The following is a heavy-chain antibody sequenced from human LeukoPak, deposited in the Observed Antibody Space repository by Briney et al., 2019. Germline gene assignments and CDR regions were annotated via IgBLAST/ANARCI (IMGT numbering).Heavy chain of an antibody. CDR1: GFTFSSYW. CDR3: ARDHYYDSSGYSGY. Sequence: GGSLRLSCAASGFTFSSYWMSWVRQAPGKGLEWVANIKQDGSEKYYVDSVKGRFTISRDNAKNSLYLQMNSLRAEDTAVYYCARDHYYDSSGYSGYWGQGTLVTVSS. D-gene: IGHD3-22*01. V-gene: IGHV3-7*03. CDR2: IKQDGSEK. J-gene: IGHJ4*02.